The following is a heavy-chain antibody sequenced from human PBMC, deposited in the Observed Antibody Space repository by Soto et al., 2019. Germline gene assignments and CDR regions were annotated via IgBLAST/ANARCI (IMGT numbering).Heavy chain of an antibody. D-gene: IGHD1-20*01. V-gene: IGHV6-1*01. CDR1: GDSVSTNSAA. Sequence: SQTLSLTCAISGDSVSTNSAAWNWTRLSPSRGLEWLGRTYYRSKWYNDYAVSGKSRITINPDTSKNQFSLQLNSVTPEDTAVYYCATITGTYLNNWFDPWGQGTLVTVSS. J-gene: IGHJ5*02. CDR2: TYYRSKWYN. CDR3: ATITGTYLNNWFDP.